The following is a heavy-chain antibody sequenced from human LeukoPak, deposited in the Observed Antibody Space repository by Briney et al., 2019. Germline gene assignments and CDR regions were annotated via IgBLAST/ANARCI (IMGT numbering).Heavy chain of an antibody. CDR1: GGSFSGYY. V-gene: IGHV4-34*01. CDR3: ARGTRRDCYDSSGYYYRYGLFDY. Sequence: PSETLSLTCAVYGGSFSGYYWSWIRQPPGKGLEWIGEINHSGSTNYNPSLKSRVTISVDTSKNQFSLKLSSVTAADTAVYYCARGTRRDCYDSSGYYYRYGLFDYWGQGTLVTVSS. D-gene: IGHD3-22*01. CDR2: INHSGST. J-gene: IGHJ4*02.